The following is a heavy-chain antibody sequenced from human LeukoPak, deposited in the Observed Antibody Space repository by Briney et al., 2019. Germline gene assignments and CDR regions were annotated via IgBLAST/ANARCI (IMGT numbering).Heavy chain of an antibody. CDR3: ARLPRRGWLQSPRFDY. V-gene: IGHV4-39*07. CDR2: INHSGST. CDR1: GASISGSGYY. J-gene: IGHJ4*02. Sequence: KTSETLSLTCAVSGASISGSGYYLGWIRQPPGKGLEWIGEINHSGSTNYNPSLKSRVTISVDTSKNQFSLKLSSVTAADTAVYYCARLPRRGWLQSPRFDYWGQGTLVTVSS. D-gene: IGHD5-24*01.